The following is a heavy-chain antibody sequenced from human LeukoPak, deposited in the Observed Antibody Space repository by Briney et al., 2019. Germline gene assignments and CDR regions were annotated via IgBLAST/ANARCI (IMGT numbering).Heavy chain of an antibody. CDR2: ILGSGRSA. J-gene: IGHJ4*02. CDR3: SKWGDYDVLTGYYDSDF. D-gene: IGHD3-9*01. CDR1: GFTFNNYA. Sequence: PGASLRLSCAASGFTFNNYAMSWVRQAPGKGLEWVSAILGSGRSAYYADSVKGRFTISRDNSKNSLFLQMNGLRVEDTALYYCSKWGDYDVLTGYYDSDFWGQGTLVTVSA. V-gene: IGHV3-23*01.